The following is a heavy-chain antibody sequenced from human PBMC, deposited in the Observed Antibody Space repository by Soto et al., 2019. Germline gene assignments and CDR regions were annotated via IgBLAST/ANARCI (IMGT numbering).Heavy chain of an antibody. V-gene: IGHV1-69*13. CDR1: GGTFSSYA. CDR3: AGLAYVDYHTQDVDYYYGMDV. CDR2: IIPIFGTA. J-gene: IGHJ6*02. D-gene: IGHD4-17*01. Sequence: GASVKVSCKASGGTFSSYAISWVRQAPGQGLEWMGGIIPIFGTANYAQKFQGRVTITADESTSTAYMELSSLRSEDTAVYYCAGLAYVDYHTQDVDYYYGMDVWGQGTTVTVSS.